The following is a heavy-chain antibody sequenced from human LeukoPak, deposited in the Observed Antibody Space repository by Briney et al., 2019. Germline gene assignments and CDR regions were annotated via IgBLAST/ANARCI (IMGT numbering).Heavy chain of an antibody. CDR1: GGSFSGYY. Sequence: SETLSLTCAVYGGSFSGYYWSWIRQPPGKGLEWIAYIYYTGSTNYNPSLKSRVTISVDTSKNQFSLKLSSVTAADTAVYYCARSSSGPWNYWGQGTLVTVSS. CDR3: ARSSSGPWNY. J-gene: IGHJ4*02. D-gene: IGHD6-19*01. CDR2: IYYTGST. V-gene: IGHV4-59*01.